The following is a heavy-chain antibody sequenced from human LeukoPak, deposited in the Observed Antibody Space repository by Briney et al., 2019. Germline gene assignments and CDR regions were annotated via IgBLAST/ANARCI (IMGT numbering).Heavy chain of an antibody. CDR2: IRSDGSTK. CDR3: AKGAHDYGAVTYFDY. J-gene: IGHJ4*02. V-gene: IGHV3-30*02. D-gene: IGHD4-17*01. CDR1: GFTFSTYG. Sequence: GGSLRLSCAASGFTFSTYGMHWVRQAPGKGLEWVAFIRSDGSTKYFADSVKGRFTISSDNSKNTLYLQMNSLRAEDTAVYYCAKGAHDYGAVTYFDYWGQGTLVTVSS.